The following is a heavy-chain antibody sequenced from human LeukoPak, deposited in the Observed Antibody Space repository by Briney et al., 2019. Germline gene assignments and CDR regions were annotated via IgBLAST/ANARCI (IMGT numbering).Heavy chain of an antibody. J-gene: IGHJ4*02. CDR2: IYTSGST. D-gene: IGHD3-10*01. CDR3: ARNSLWFGELLYFDY. CDR1: GGSISSGSYY. Sequence: SETLSLTCTVSGGSISSGSYYWRWLRQPAGTGLEWLGRIYTSGSTNYNPSLKSRVTISVDTSKNQFSLKLSSVTAADTAVYYCARNSLWFGELLYFDYWGQGTLVTVSS. V-gene: IGHV4-61*02.